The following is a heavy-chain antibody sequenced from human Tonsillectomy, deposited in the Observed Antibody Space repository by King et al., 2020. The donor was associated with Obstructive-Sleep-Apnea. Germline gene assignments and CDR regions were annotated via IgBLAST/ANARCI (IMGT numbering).Heavy chain of an antibody. CDR1: GFTFSTYA. CDR2: ISGSGGST. Sequence: VKLVESGGGLVQPGGSLRLSCAASGFTFSTYAMSWVRQAPGKGLEWVSAISGSGGSTYYADSVKGRFTISRDNSKNTLYLQMNSLRAEDSAVYYCAKASYDSSGYYPPTADYWGQGTLVTVSS. V-gene: IGHV3-23*04. J-gene: IGHJ4*02. CDR3: AKASYDSSGYYPPTADY. D-gene: IGHD3-22*01.